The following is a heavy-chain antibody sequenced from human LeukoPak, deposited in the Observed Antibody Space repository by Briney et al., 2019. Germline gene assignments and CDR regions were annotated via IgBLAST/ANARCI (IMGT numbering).Heavy chain of an antibody. CDR3: ARDRGTAMVHYYYYGMDV. V-gene: IGHV3-48*04. Sequence: QPGGSLRLSCAASGFTFSSYSMNWVRQAPGKGLEWVSYISSSSSTIYYADSVKGRFTISRDNAKNSLYLQMNSLRAEDTAVYYCARDRGTAMVHYYYYGMDVWGQGTTVTVSS. CDR2: ISSSSSTI. D-gene: IGHD5-18*01. CDR1: GFTFSSYS. J-gene: IGHJ6*02.